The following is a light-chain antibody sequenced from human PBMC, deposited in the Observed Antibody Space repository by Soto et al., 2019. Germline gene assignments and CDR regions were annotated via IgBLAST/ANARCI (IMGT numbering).Light chain of an antibody. Sequence: ELVLTQSPGTLSLSPGERATLSCRGSQSVSSSKLAWYQQKPGQAPRLLIYAASSRATGIPDRFSGSGSGTDVTLTNSRLEREDLAVYYSQQYVSAHRTLGKGTKVAIK. J-gene: IGKJ1*01. CDR3: QQYVSAHRT. CDR1: QSVSSSK. V-gene: IGKV3-20*01. CDR2: AAS.